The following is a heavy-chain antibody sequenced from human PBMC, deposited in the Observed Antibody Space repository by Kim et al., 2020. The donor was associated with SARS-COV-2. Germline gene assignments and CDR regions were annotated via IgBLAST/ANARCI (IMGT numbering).Heavy chain of an antibody. CDR1: GGSISRGDYY. CDR2: IYYSGST. V-gene: IGHV4-30-4*01. D-gene: IGHD1-26*01. J-gene: IGHJ4*02. Sequence: SETLSLTCTVSGGSISRGDYYWSWIRQPPGKGLEWIAYIYYSGSTYYNPSLKSRVTISVDTSKNQFSLKLSSVSAADTAVYYCARGGAYFDYWGQGTLVTVSS. CDR3: ARGGAYFDY.